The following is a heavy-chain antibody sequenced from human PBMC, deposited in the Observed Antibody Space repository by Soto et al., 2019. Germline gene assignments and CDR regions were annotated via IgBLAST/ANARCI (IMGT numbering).Heavy chain of an antibody. CDR1: GFTFSSYW. Sequence: PGGSLRLSCAASGFTFSSYWMRWVRQAPGKGLVWVSRINSDGSSTSYADSVKGRFTISRDNAKNTLYLQMNSLRAEDTAVYYCAREAYYDSSGGDYWGQGTLVTVSS. D-gene: IGHD3-22*01. CDR2: INSDGSST. V-gene: IGHV3-74*01. CDR3: AREAYYDSSGGDY. J-gene: IGHJ4*02.